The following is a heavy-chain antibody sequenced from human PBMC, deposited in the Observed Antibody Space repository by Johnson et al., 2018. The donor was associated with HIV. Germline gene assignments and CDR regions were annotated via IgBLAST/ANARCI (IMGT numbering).Heavy chain of an antibody. CDR1: GFTFSSYW. J-gene: IGHJ3*01. V-gene: IGHV3-7*05. D-gene: IGHD3-22*01. Sequence: VQLVESGGGVVQPGRSLRLSCAASGFTFSSYWMSWVRQAPGKGLEWVANIKQDGSEKYYVDSVKGRFTISRDNAKAFLYLQMNSLRAEDTALSYCARDTYYYDTSGYLTRPRAFDVWGQGTMVTVSS. CDR2: IKQDGSEK. CDR3: ARDTYYYDTSGYLTRPRAFDV.